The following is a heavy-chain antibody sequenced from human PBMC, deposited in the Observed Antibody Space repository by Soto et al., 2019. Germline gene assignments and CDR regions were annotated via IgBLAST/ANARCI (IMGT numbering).Heavy chain of an antibody. Sequence: SETLSLTCAVSGGSITSSSYYWGWIRQAPGRGLEWIGTIYYRGNTYYNPSLKSRVTTSADTSKNQLSLNLSSVTAADTAVYYCARVNAPLITLLREIYYFDYWSQGTLVTVSS. CDR2: IYYRGNT. CDR1: GGSITSSSYY. V-gene: IGHV4-39*01. D-gene: IGHD3-10*01. J-gene: IGHJ4*02. CDR3: ARVNAPLITLLREIYYFDY.